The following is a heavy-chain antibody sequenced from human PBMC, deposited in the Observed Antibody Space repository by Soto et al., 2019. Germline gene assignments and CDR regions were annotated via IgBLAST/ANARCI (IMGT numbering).Heavy chain of an antibody. J-gene: IGHJ3*02. V-gene: IGHV1-69*13. CDR1: GGTFSSYA. CDR3: ARALRAYYDILTGYLI. D-gene: IGHD3-9*01. CDR2: IIPIFGTA. Sequence: ASVKVSCKASGGTFSSYAISWVRQAPGQGLEWMGGIIPIFGTANYAQKFQGRVTITADESTSTAYMELSSLRSEDTAVYNCARALRAYYDILTGYLIWGQGTMVTVSS.